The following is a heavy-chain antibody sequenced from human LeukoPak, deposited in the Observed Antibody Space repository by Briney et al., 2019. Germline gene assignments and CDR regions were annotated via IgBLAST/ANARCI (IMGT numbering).Heavy chain of an antibody. CDR2: ISPYRGGT. Sequence: ASVKVSCKASGYTFSGYYIHWVRQAPGQGLEWMGWISPYRGGTKFAQKFQGRVSMTWDSSLTTAQMELSSLRSDDTAVYYCARVRKQYYYDNSHHRDASDIWGQGTMVIVSS. J-gene: IGHJ3*02. V-gene: IGHV1-2*02. D-gene: IGHD3-22*01. CDR3: ARVRKQYYYDNSHHRDASDI. CDR1: GYTFSGYY.